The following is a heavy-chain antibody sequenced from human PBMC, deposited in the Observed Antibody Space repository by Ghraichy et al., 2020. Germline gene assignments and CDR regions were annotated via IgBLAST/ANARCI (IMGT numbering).Heavy chain of an antibody. J-gene: IGHJ2*01. D-gene: IGHD7-27*01. CDR2: ISGSGGST. Sequence: GGSLRLSCAASGFTFSSYAMSWVRQAPGKGLEWVSGISGSGGSTYYADSVKGRFTISRDKSRNKLYLQMSSLGAEDTAVYYCTKAAGDQWFFDLWCRGTLVTVSS. CDR3: TKAAGDQWFFDL. V-gene: IGHV3-23*01. CDR1: GFTFSSYA.